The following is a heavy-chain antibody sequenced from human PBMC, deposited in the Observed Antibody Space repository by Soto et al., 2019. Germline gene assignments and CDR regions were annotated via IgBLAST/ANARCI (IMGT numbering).Heavy chain of an antibody. D-gene: IGHD2-21*02. CDR3: ARGLGFPGGVTAIRSPYFGY. V-gene: IGHV4-34*01. J-gene: IGHJ4*02. Sequence: SETLSLTCAVYGGSFSGYYWSWIRQPPGKGLEWIGEINHSGSTNYNPSLKSRVTISVDTSKNQFSLKLSSVTAADTAVYYCARGLGFPGGVTAIRSPYFGYWGQGTLVTVSS. CDR1: GGSFSGYY. CDR2: INHSGST.